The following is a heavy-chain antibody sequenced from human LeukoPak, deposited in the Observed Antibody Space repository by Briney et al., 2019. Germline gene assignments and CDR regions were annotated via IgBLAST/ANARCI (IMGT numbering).Heavy chain of an antibody. D-gene: IGHD2-15*01. CDR2: INHSGST. CDR3: VRDIGTRKYFHY. CDR1: GGSFSGYY. V-gene: IGHV4-34*01. J-gene: IGHJ1*01. Sequence: SETLSLTCAVYGGSFSGYYWSWIRQPPGKGLEWIGEINHSGSTNYNPSLKSRVTISVDTSKNQFSLKLSSVTAADTAVYYCVRDIGTRKYFHYWGQGTLVTVSS.